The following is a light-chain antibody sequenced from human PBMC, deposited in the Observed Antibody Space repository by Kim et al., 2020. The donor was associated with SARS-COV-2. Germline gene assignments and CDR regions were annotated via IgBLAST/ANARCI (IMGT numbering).Light chain of an antibody. V-gene: IGKV1-39*01. J-gene: IGKJ2*01. CDR1: QRIKIY. Sequence: SACVRNRRPLPCGPIQRIKIYLIGSHQRPGKAPKLLIYAASGLQTGVPSRFSGSGSGTDFTLTISSLQPEDRATYYCQQSYNTPYTFGQGTKLEI. CDR2: AAS. CDR3: QQSYNTPYT.